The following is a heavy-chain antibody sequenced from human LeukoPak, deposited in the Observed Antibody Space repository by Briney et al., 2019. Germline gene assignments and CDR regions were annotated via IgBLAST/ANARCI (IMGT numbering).Heavy chain of an antibody. CDR3: ARDHSSSSEDY. CDR1: GGSISSYY. J-gene: IGHJ4*02. CDR2: IYTSGST. Sequence: SETLSLTRTVAGGSISSYYWSWIRQPAGKGLEWIGRIYTSGSTNYNPSLKSRVTMSVDTSKNQFSLKLNSVTAADTAVYYCARDHSSSSEDYWGQGTLVTVSS. D-gene: IGHD6-13*01. V-gene: IGHV4-4*07.